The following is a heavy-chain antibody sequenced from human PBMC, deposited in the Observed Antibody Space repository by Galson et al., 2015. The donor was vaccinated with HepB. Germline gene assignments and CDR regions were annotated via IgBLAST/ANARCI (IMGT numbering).Heavy chain of an antibody. Sequence: SLRLSCAASGFSFSSYWMSWVRQAPGRGLEWVANLKQDGGEKYYVDSVKGRFTISRDNAKNSLYLQMNSLRAEDTALYYCARGGSPSGYFQLWGQGTLVTVSS. D-gene: IGHD3-16*01. CDR2: LKQDGGEK. CDR3: ARGGSPSGYFQL. V-gene: IGHV3-7*04. J-gene: IGHJ1*01. CDR1: GFSFSSYW.